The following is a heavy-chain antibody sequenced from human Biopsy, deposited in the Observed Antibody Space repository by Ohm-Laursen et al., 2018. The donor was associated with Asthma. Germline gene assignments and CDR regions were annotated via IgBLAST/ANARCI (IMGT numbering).Heavy chain of an antibody. Sequence: ASVTASCKASGYTFTSYGISSARQAPGQGLEWMGWISAYNGNTNYAQKLQGRVTITTDTSTSTAYMELRSLRSDDTAVYYCARDGPVGAPSDYWGQVTLVTVSS. V-gene: IGHV1-18*04. CDR2: ISAYNGNT. CDR1: GYTFTSYG. D-gene: IGHD1-26*01. CDR3: ARDGPVGAPSDY. J-gene: IGHJ4*02.